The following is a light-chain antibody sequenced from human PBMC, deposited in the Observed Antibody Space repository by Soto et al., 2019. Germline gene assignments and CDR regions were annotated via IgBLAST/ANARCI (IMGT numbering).Light chain of an antibody. CDR3: QQYNIWRSIS. CDR1: QNIYIN. V-gene: IGKV3-15*01. J-gene: IGKJ5*01. Sequence: IVMTQSPATLSVSPGERATLSCRSSQNIYINIAWYQQRPGQAPRLLIYRASTRATGVPARFSGSGSGTEFTLTISSLQSEDFAVYYCQQYNIWRSISFGQGTRLEIK. CDR2: RAS.